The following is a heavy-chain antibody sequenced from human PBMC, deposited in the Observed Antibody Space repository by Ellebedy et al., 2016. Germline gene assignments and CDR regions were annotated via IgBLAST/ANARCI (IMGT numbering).Heavy chain of an antibody. J-gene: IGHJ4*02. V-gene: IGHV3-48*01. D-gene: IGHD3-10*01. CDR2: ISGGASSI. CDR1: GFTFSSYS. CDR3: AKTRYFGSGSYSLDY. Sequence: GESLKISCAASGFTFSSYSMNWVRQAPGKGLGWVAYISGGASSIYYADSVRGRFTVSGDNAKNSLSLQMNSLRAEDTAVYYCAKTRYFGSGSYSLDYWGQGTLVTVSS.